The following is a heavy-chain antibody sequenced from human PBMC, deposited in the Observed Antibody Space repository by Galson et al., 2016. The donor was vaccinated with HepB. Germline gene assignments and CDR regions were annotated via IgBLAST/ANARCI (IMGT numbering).Heavy chain of an antibody. V-gene: IGHV3-21*01. CDR3: ARDFGDYFTPWYYYFGMDV. D-gene: IGHD4-17*01. J-gene: IGHJ6*02. Sequence: SLRLSCAVSGFTFSSYSMNWVRQAPGKGLEWVSSISSSSYIYYADSVKGRFTISRDNAKNSLYLQMNSLRAEDTAVYYCARDFGDYFTPWYYYFGMDVWGQGTTVTVSS. CDR2: ISSSSYI. CDR1: GFTFSSYS.